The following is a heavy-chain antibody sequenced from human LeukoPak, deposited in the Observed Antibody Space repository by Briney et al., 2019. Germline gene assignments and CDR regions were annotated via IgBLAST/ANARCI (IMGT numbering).Heavy chain of an antibody. V-gene: IGHV3-30-3*01. J-gene: IGHJ4*02. CDR1: GFSFNIYS. D-gene: IGHD5-12*01. Sequence: PGGSLRLSCDVSGFSFNIYSMHWVRQTPGRGLEWVAIISYEGSDKQYADSVRGRFTISRDNSKNTLYLQMNSLRAEDTAVYYCAKARYSGYPPAYYFDYWGQGTLVTVSS. CDR2: ISYEGSDK. CDR3: AKARYSGYPPAYYFDY.